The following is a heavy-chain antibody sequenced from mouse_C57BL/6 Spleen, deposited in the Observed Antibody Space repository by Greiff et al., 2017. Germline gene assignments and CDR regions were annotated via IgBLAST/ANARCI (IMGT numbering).Heavy chain of an antibody. CDR3: ARGGTTVVEGAWFAY. Sequence: QVQLQQSGAELMKPGASVKLSCKATGYTFTGYWIEWVKQRPGHGLEWIGEILPGSGSTNYNEKFKGKATFTADTSSNTAYMQLSSLTTEDSAIYYCARGGTTVVEGAWFAYWGQGTLVTVSA. CDR1: GYTFTGYW. V-gene: IGHV1-9*01. D-gene: IGHD1-1*01. J-gene: IGHJ3*01. CDR2: ILPGSGST.